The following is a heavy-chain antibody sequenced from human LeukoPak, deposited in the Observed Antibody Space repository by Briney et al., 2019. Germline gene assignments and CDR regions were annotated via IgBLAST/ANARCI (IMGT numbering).Heavy chain of an antibody. CDR3: ARLDKGFWSGYYYYYYGMDV. CDR2: INPNSGGT. Sequence: ASVKVSCKASGYTFTGYYMHWVRQAPGQGLVWMGRINPNSGGTNYAQKFQGRVTMTRDTSISTAYMELSRLRSDDTAVYYCARLDKGFWSGYYYYYYGMDVWGQGTTVTVSS. D-gene: IGHD3-3*01. CDR1: GYTFTGYY. V-gene: IGHV1-2*06. J-gene: IGHJ6*02.